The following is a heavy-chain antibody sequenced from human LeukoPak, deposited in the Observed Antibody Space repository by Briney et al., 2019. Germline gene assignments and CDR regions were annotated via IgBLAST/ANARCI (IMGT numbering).Heavy chain of an antibody. J-gene: IGHJ4*02. CDR2: ISPSGDRT. Sequence: GGSLRLSCAASGFSFSSYAMSWVRQAPGKGLEWGSFISPSGDRTSNADSVEGRFTISRDNTRNTLYLQMNSLRDEDTGVYYCAIMHGYYDGSGFWVQWGQGTLVTVSS. V-gene: IGHV3-23*01. CDR3: AIMHGYYDGSGFWVQ. D-gene: IGHD3-22*01. CDR1: GFSFSSYA.